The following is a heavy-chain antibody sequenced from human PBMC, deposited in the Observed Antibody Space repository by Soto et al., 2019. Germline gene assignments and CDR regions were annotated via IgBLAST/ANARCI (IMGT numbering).Heavy chain of an antibody. CDR1: GYTFTCYY. CDR2: INPSGGST. D-gene: IGHD5-18*01. J-gene: IGHJ6*02. V-gene: IGHV1-46*01. Sequence: ASVKVSCKASGYTFTCYYMHWVRQAPGQGLEWMGIINPSGGSTSYAQKFQGRVTMTRDTSTSTVYMELSSLRSEDTAVYYCARDPVDTAMVTIYYYYAMDVWGQGTTVTVS. CDR3: ARDPVDTAMVTIYYYYAMDV.